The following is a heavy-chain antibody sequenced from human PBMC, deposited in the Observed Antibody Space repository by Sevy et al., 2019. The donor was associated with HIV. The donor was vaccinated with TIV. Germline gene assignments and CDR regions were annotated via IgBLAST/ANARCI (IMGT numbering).Heavy chain of an antibody. D-gene: IGHD1-1*01. CDR3: ARHDFPGLEPYYFDH. CDR2: IYYGGST. Sequence: SETLSLTCTVSGGSIRSGSSYWGWIRQSPGKGLEWIGSIYYGGSTYDNPSLKSRVIISVDSSKNQFSLRVRSVTAADTAVYYCARHDFPGLEPYYFDHWGQGTQVTVSS. V-gene: IGHV4-39*01. CDR1: GGSIRSGSSY. J-gene: IGHJ4*02.